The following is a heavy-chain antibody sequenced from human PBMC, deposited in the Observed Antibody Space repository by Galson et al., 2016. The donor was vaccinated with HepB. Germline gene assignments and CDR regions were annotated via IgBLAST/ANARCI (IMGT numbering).Heavy chain of an antibody. V-gene: IGHV3-9*01. D-gene: IGHD2-2*01. CDR2: TSWNSGSI. CDR3: AKGRRSGCSSTSCYPFDY. J-gene: IGHJ4*02. Sequence: SLRLSCAASGFTFDDYGMHWVRQAPGKGLEWVSGTSWNSGSIGYADSVKGRFTISRDNDKNSLHLQMNTLIAEDTAVYYCAKGRRSGCSSTSCYPFDYWGQGTLVTVSS. CDR1: GFTFDDYG.